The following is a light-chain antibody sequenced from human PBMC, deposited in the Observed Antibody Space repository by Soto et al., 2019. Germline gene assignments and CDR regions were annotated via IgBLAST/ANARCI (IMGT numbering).Light chain of an antibody. Sequence: QSVLTQPASVSGSPGQSITISCTGTSSDVGSYNLVSWYQQHPGKAPKLMIYEVSKRPSGVPNRFSGSKSGNTASLTISGLQAEDEADYYCCSYAGSSTFRVVFGGGTKLTVL. CDR2: EVS. J-gene: IGLJ2*01. V-gene: IGLV2-23*02. CDR3: CSYAGSSTFRVV. CDR1: SSDVGSYNL.